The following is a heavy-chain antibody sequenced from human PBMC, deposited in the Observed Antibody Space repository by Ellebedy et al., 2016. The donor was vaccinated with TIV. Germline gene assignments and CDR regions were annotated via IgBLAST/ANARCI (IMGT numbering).Heavy chain of an antibody. CDR1: GFTFSTYV. CDR3: ARGGVKNSYEAADY. Sequence: GESLKISCAVSGFTFSTYVIHWVRQAPGKGLEWVALISFDGSNKYYADSVKGRFTISRDNSKSTLYLQMNSLRTEDTAVYYCARGGVKNSYEAADYWGQGTLVTVSS. D-gene: IGHD3-10*01. V-gene: IGHV3-30-3*01. CDR2: ISFDGSNK. J-gene: IGHJ4*02.